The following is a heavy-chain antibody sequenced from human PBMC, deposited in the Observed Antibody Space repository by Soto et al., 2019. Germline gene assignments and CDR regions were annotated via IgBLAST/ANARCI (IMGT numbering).Heavy chain of an antibody. V-gene: IGHV1-18*01. CDR2: ISTYNGNT. CDR3: ARLYIVGTTMSYGMDV. CDR1: GYNFTRFG. D-gene: IGHD1-26*01. Sequence: QAHLVQSGAEVKKPGASVQVSCKSSGYNFTRFGISWVRQAPGQGLEWMGWISTYNGNTNYAQRLQGRVTMTTDTSTNTAYMELRSLRCDDTAVYYCARLYIVGTTMSYGMDVWGQGPTVTVSS. J-gene: IGHJ6*02.